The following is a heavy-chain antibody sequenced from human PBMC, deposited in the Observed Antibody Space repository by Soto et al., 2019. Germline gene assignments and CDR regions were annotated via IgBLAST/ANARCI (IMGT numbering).Heavy chain of an antibody. CDR1: GFAFSSYG. V-gene: IGHV3-30*03. J-gene: IGHJ4*02. Sequence: QAQLVESGGGVVQPGRSLRLSCAASGFAFSSYGMHWVRQAPGTGLEWVAVISYDGSLQHYADSVKGRFTISRDNSKKMVLLQMSSLRADDTAVYYCVSDWGYGHASVPYSWGQGTLVSVSS. CDR3: VSDWGYGHASVPYS. D-gene: IGHD5-18*01. CDR2: ISYDGSLQ.